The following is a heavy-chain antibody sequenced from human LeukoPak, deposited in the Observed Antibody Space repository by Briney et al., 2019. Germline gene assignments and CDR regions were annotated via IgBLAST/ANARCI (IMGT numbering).Heavy chain of an antibody. J-gene: IGHJ4*02. V-gene: IGHV3-23*01. D-gene: IGHD2-15*01. CDR2: LSASGGST. Sequence: GGSLRLSCAASGFTFTNYAMSWVRQAPGKGLEWVSALSASGGSTYYADSVKGRFTISRDNSKNMLYLQMNSLRAEDTGVYYCARDLFQGYDYWGQGTLVTVSS. CDR3: ARDLFQGYDY. CDR1: GFTFTNYA.